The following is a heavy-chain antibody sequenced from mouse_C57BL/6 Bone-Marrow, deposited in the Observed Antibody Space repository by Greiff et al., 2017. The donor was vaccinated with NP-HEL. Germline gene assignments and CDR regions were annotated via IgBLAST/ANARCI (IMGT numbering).Heavy chain of an antibody. J-gene: IGHJ2*01. V-gene: IGHV3-6*01. Sequence: EVKLMESGPGLVKPSQSLSLTCSVTGYSITSGYYWNWIRQFPGNKLEWMGYISYDGSNNYNPSLKNRISITRDTSKNQFFLKLNSVTTEDTATYYCARAYYGNFYWGQGTTLTVSS. CDR2: ISYDGSN. CDR3: ARAYYGNFY. D-gene: IGHD2-10*01. CDR1: GYSITSGYY.